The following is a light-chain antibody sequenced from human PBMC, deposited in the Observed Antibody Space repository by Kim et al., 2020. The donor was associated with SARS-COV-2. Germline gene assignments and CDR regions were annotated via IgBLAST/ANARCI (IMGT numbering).Light chain of an antibody. CDR2: DNN. J-gene: IGLJ2*01. Sequence: GQKVPTSATRSSSNIGNNYVSWYQQLPGPAPKLLIYDNNTRPSGIPDRFSGSKSGTSATLGITGLQTGDEADYYCGTWDSSLSFGVFGGGTQLTV. CDR3: GTWDSSLSFGV. V-gene: IGLV1-51*01. CDR1: SSNIGNNY.